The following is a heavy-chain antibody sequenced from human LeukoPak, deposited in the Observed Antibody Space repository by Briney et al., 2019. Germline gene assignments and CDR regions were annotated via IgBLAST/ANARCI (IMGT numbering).Heavy chain of an antibody. CDR3: ARGGYFWSGYYPYYFDY. CDR1: GGSISSYY. J-gene: IGHJ4*02. Sequence: SETLSLTCTVSGGSISSYYWSWIRQHPGKGLEWIGYIYYSGSTYYNPSLKSRVTISVDTSKNQFSLKLSSVTAADTAVYYCARGGYFWSGYYPYYFDYWGQGTLVTVSS. CDR2: IYYSGST. D-gene: IGHD3-3*01. V-gene: IGHV4-59*06.